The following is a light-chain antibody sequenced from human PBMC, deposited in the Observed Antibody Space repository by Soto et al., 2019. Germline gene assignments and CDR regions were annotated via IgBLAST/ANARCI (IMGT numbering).Light chain of an antibody. Sequence: EIVMTQSPPTLSVTQGERATLSCRASQSVGSKLAWYQQRPGQAPRLLIYDASNRATGIPARFSGSGSGTEFTLTISSLQSEDFAVYYCQQYNNWPRTFGQGTKVDIK. CDR3: QQYNNWPRT. CDR1: QSVGSK. V-gene: IGKV3-15*01. CDR2: DAS. J-gene: IGKJ1*01.